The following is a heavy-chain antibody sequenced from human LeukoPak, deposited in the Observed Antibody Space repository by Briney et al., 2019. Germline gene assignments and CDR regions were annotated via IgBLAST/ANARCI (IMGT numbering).Heavy chain of an antibody. D-gene: IGHD6-13*01. V-gene: IGHV1-2*02. CDR3: ARVRGDSSWYGLDY. J-gene: IGHJ4*02. CDR1: GYTFTGYY. CDR2: INPDSGGT. Sequence: ASVKVSCKTSGYTFTGYYIHWARQAPGQGLEWMGWINPDSGGTNYAQKFQGRVTMTRDTSISAGYMELSGLRPDDTAVFYCARVRGDSSWYGLDYWGQGTLVSVPS.